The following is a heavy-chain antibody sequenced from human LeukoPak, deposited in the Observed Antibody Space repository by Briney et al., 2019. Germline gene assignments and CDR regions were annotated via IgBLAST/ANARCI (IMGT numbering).Heavy chain of an antibody. CDR1: GFTFSSYS. D-gene: IGHD6-13*01. V-gene: IGHV3-21*01. J-gene: IGHJ4*02. Sequence: GGSLRLSCAASGFTFSSYSMNWVRQAPGKGLEWVSSISSSSSYIYYADSVKGRFTISRDNAKNSLYLQMNNLRAEDTAVYYCATTIGGYSSSPFDYWGQGILVTVSS. CDR3: ATTIGGYSSSPFDY. CDR2: ISSSSSYI.